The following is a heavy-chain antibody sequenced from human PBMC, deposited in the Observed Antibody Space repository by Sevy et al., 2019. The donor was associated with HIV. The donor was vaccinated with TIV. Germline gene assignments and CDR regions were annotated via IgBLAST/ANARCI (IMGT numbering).Heavy chain of an antibody. CDR2: IRYDGSNK. CDR3: AKEGLGDQDYFDY. D-gene: IGHD3-10*01. V-gene: IGHV3-30*02. J-gene: IGHJ4*02. Sequence: GGSLRLSCAASGFTFSSYGMHWVRQAPGKGLEWVAFIRYDGSNKYYADSVKGRFTISRDNSKNTLYLQMNSLRAEDTAVYYCAKEGLGDQDYFDYWVQGTLVTVSS. CDR1: GFTFSSYG.